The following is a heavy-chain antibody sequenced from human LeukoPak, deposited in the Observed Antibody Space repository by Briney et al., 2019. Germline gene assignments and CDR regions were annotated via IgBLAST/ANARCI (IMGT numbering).Heavy chain of an antibody. CDR1: GFTFSNYA. V-gene: IGHV3-23*01. CDR3: VKGVSAVFPDSRVPDY. D-gene: IGHD2-21*02. Sequence: AGGSLRLSCAASGFTFSNYAMTWVRQAPGKGLEWVSIISGDGGSTHYSDSVKGRFTISRDNSKNTLYLQMSSLRADDTAVYYCVKGVSAVFPDSRVPDYWGQGTQVTVSS. CDR2: ISGDGGST. J-gene: IGHJ4*02.